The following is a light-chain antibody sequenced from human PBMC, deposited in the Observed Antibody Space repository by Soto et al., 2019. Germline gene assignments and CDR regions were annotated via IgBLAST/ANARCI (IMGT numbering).Light chain of an antibody. CDR3: QHYNSYSEA. V-gene: IGKV1-9*01. CDR2: AAS. Sequence: DILMTQSPSSLSASVGDRVTITCRASQGICSYLVWYQQKPGKVPKLLIYAASTLQSGVPSRFSGSGSGTEFTLTISSLQTDDFATYYCQHYNSYSEAFGQGTKVDIK. CDR1: QGICSY. J-gene: IGKJ1*01.